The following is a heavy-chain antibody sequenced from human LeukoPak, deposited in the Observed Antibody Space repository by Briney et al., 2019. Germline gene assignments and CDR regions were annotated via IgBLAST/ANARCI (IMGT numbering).Heavy chain of an antibody. J-gene: IGHJ4*02. Sequence: GGSLRLSCAPSGFTFSRYWMSWVRQAPGKGLEWVANIKQDGREKYYVDSVKGRFTISRDNAKNSLYLQMNSLRAEDTAVYYCARDRDCSGGSCYSGYFDYWGQGTLVTVSS. CDR1: GFTFSRYW. CDR3: ARDRDCSGGSCYSGYFDY. V-gene: IGHV3-7*01. CDR2: IKQDGREK. D-gene: IGHD2-15*01.